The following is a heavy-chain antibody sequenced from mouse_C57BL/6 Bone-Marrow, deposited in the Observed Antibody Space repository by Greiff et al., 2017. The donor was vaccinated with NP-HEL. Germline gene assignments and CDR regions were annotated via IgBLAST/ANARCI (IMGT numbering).Heavy chain of an antibody. CDR3: GRHDTIYLGAY. CDR1: GFTFSDYY. D-gene: IGHD1-1*01. Sequence: EVKLMESGGGLVQPGGSLKLSCAASGFTFSDYYMYWVRQTPEKRLEWVAYISNGGGSTYYPDTVKGRFTISRDNAKNTLYLQMSRLKSEDTAMYYCGRHDTIYLGAYWGQGTLVTVSA. J-gene: IGHJ3*01. CDR2: ISNGGGST. V-gene: IGHV5-12*01.